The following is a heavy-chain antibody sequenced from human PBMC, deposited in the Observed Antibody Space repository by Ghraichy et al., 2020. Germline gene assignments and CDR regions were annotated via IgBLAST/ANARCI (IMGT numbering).Heavy chain of an antibody. CDR1: GYTFTSYG. CDR3: ARQPRLPPTPQWELPDWSDYYGMDV. Sequence: ASVKVSCKASGYTFTSYGISWVRQAPGQGLEWMGWISADNGNTNYAQKLQGRVTMTTDTSTSTVYMELRSLRSDDTAVYYCARQPRLPPTPQWELPDWSDYYGMDVWGQGTTVTVSS. CDR2: ISADNGNT. J-gene: IGHJ6*02. V-gene: IGHV1-18*01. D-gene: IGHD1-26*01.